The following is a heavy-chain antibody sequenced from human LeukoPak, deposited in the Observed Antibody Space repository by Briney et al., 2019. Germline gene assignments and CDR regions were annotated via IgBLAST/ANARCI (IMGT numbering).Heavy chain of an antibody. Sequence: GASVKVSCKASGGTFSSYAISRVRQAPGQGLEWMGGIIPIFDTANYAQKFQGRVTITADESTSTAYMELSSLRSEDTAVYYCARVYTGVATRVYFDYWGQGTLVTVSS. CDR2: IIPIFDTA. V-gene: IGHV1-69*13. J-gene: IGHJ4*02. D-gene: IGHD5-12*01. CDR3: ARVYTGVATRVYFDY. CDR1: GGTFSSYA.